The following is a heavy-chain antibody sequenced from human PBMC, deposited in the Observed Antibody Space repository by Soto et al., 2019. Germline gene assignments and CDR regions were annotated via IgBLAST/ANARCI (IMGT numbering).Heavy chain of an antibody. CDR2: IYLDDSEI. CDR1: GYIFTSYW. V-gene: IGHV5-51*01. J-gene: IGHJ4*02. Sequence: PGESLKISCKGSGYIFTSYWIARVRQVPGKGLEWMGIIYLDDSEIKYSPSFQGQVTISADKSISTAYLQWSSLKASDTAIYYCARGDIGNYWGQGTLVTVS. CDR3: ARGDIGNY. D-gene: IGHD2-15*01.